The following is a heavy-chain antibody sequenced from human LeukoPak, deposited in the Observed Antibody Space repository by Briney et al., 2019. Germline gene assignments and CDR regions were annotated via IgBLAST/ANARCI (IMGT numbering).Heavy chain of an antibody. CDR2: IYYSGST. V-gene: IGHV4-30-4*08. CDR3: ARDPNWEDAFDI. CDR1: GGSISSGDYY. D-gene: IGHD7-27*01. J-gene: IGHJ3*02. Sequence: SETLSLTCTVSGGSISSGDYYWSWIRQPPGTGLEWIGYIYYSGSTYYNPSLKSRVTISVDTSKNQFSLKLSSVTAADTAVYYCARDPNWEDAFDIWGQGTMVTVSS.